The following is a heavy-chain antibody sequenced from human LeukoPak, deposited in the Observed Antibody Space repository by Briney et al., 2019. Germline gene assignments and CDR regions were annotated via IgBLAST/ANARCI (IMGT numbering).Heavy chain of an antibody. CDR2: INPNSGGT. J-gene: IGHJ4*02. Sequence: ASVKVSCKTFGYTFSDYYMHWVRQAPGQGLEWMGWINPNSGGTFYAQKLQGRVTMTTDTSTSTAYMEVRSLRSDDTAVYYCAREVGRGFDYWGQGTLVTVSS. CDR3: AREVGRGFDY. CDR1: GYTFSDYY. V-gene: IGHV1-2*02. D-gene: IGHD1-26*01.